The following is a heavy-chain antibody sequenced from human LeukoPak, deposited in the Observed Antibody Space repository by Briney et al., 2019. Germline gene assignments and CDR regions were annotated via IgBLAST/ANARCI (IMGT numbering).Heavy chain of an antibody. V-gene: IGHV4-31*03. J-gene: IGHJ4*02. CDR3: ARSGTVTTWNY. Sequence: DPSQTLSLTCTVSGGSISSGGYYWSWIRQHPGKGLEWIGCIYYSGTTYYHPSPTSRVAISVDTSKNQFSLKLSSVTAADTAVYYCARSGTVTTWNYWGQGTLVTVSS. D-gene: IGHD4-17*01. CDR1: GGSISSGGYY. CDR2: IYYSGTT.